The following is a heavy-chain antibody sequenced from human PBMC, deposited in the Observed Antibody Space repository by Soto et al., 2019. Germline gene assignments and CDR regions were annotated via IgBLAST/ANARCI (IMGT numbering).Heavy chain of an antibody. CDR3: ARPGGDYSHTSGSYLEDALDI. D-gene: IGHD3-22*01. CDR2: INPSGGST. Sequence: ASVKGSGKASGYTFTSYYMHWVRQAPGQGLEWMGIINPSGGSTSYAHKFQGRGTMTRDTSTSTVYMDRASLRTADTAVYYCARPGGDYSHTSGSYLEDALDIWGRGPTVPV. J-gene: IGHJ3*02. V-gene: IGHV1-46*01. CDR1: GYTFTSYY.